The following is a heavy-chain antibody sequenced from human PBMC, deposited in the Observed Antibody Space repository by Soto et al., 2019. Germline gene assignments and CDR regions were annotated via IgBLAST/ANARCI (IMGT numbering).Heavy chain of an antibody. J-gene: IGHJ3*01. D-gene: IGHD2-21*02. CDR3: AKSLVTPSDAFDL. V-gene: IGHV3-23*01. CDR1: GFTVGKYA. CDR2: ISDPGTNT. Sequence: PGESRRPAWAASGFTVGKYAMNWGRQAPGKGLEWISSISDPGTNTYYANSVKGRFSMSRDNSKNTLFLQMNRLRADDTAVYFCAKSLVTPSDAFDLWGRGTLVTVSS.